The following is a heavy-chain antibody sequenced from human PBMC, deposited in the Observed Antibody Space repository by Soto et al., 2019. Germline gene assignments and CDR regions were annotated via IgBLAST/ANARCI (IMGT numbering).Heavy chain of an antibody. CDR2: ITGNGGTT. CDR1: GFTFSSFA. D-gene: IGHD4-17*01. V-gene: IGHV3-23*01. Sequence: EVQLLESGGGLVQPGGSLRLSCAASGFTFSSFAMSWVRQTPGKGLQWVSSITGNGGTTYYADSVKGRFTMSRDNSESKLFLQMNSVRVEDTAVYYCATVRWELHDAFDIWGHGTMVSVSS. J-gene: IGHJ3*02. CDR3: ATVRWELHDAFDI.